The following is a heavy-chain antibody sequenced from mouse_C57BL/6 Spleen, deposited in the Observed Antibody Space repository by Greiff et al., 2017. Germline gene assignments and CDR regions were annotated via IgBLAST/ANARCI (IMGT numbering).Heavy chain of an antibody. CDR2: IDPSDSYT. D-gene: IGHD1-3*01. CDR3: ARELKAY. J-gene: IGHJ3*01. V-gene: IGHV1-50*01. CDR1: GYTFTSYW. Sequence: QVQLQQPGAELVKPGASVKLSCKASGYTFTSYWMLWVKQRPGQGLEWIGEIDPSDSYTNYNQKFKGKATLTVDTSSSTAYMQLSSLTSEDSAVYYCARELKAYWGQGTLVTVSA.